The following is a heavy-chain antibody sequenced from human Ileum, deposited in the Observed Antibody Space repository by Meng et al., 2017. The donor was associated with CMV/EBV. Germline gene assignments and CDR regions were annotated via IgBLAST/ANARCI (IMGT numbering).Heavy chain of an antibody. CDR2: SDHSGSP. CDR3: ARAGIAAAGPDFDY. J-gene: IGHJ4*02. D-gene: IGHD6-13*01. CDR1: GGCFSVYY. V-gene: IGHV4-34*01. Sequence: VHGGCFSVYYWRWIRQPPGKELEWIGESDHSGSPNCNPSLTSRVTISVDTSKNQFSLKLSSVTAADTAVYYCARAGIAAAGPDFDYWGQGTLVTVSS.